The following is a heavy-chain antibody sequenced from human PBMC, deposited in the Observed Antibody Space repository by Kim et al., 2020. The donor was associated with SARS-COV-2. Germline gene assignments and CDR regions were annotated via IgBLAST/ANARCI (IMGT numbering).Heavy chain of an antibody. D-gene: IGHD7-27*01. CDR1: GFTFTTYN. J-gene: IGHJ4*02. Sequence: GGSLRLSCAASGFTFTTYNMNWVRQAPGKGLEWISYISVTDAIYYADSVKGRFTISRDYAKNSRDLQMNSLRDGDTAVYYCVRDWNWGIDVWGQGTLVTGSS. CDR3: VRDWNWGIDV. V-gene: IGHV3-48*02. CDR2: ISVTDAI.